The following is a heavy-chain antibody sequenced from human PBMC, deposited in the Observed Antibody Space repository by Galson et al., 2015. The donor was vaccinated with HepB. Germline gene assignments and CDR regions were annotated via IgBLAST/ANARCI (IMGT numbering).Heavy chain of an antibody. CDR1: GFTFDDYA. D-gene: IGHD3-22*01. Sequence: SLRLSCAASGFTFDDYAMHWVRQAPGKGLEWVSGISWNSGSIGYADSVKGRFTISRDNAKNSLYLQMNSLRAEDTALYYCAKGSDDSSGYYFAYWGQGTLVTVSS. CDR3: AKGSDDSSGYYFAY. CDR2: ISWNSGSI. V-gene: IGHV3-9*01. J-gene: IGHJ4*02.